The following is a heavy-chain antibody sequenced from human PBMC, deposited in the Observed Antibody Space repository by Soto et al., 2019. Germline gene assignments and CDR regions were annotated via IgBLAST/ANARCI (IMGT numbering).Heavy chain of an antibody. CDR2: IIPMLDSA. J-gene: IGHJ6*02. CDR3: ARAHYGDYGYGMDV. V-gene: IGHV1-69*13. D-gene: IGHD4-17*01. Sequence: SVKVSCKASGGTFDNYAITWVRQALGQGLEWMAGIIPMLDSANYAEKFQDRVTITADESTSTAYMKLSSVTAADTAVYYCARAHYGDYGYGMDVWGQGTTVTVSS. CDR1: GGTFDNYA.